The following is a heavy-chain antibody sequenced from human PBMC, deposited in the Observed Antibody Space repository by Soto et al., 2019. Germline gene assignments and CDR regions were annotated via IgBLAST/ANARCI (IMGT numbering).Heavy chain of an antibody. CDR3: ATSYGNPWYTY. CDR2: MHYTGFS. Sequence: FEPHRHRYTVSGVQSVDHYGRWIRQSPEKGLEWIGYMHYTGFSHYNPSLKSRLTISVDRSENQFTLQLTSVTVADTAVYYCATSYGNPWYTYWGQGTQVTVSS. D-gene: IGHD6-13*01. CDR1: GVQSVDHY. V-gene: IGHV4-59*11. J-gene: IGHJ4*02.